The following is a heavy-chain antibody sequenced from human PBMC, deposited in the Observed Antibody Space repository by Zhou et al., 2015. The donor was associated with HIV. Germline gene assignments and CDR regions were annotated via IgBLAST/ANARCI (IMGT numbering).Heavy chain of an antibody. V-gene: IGHV1-69*17. Sequence: LLQSGPEVRKPGSSVKVSCKASGGTFSGSDLSWVRQAPGQGLEWMGGITPMFDIHNYAQKFRARLNITVDKSTSTAYMELSSLTSEDAATYFCARSSVNHEYAFDIWGQGTKVIVSS. CDR1: GGTFSGSD. J-gene: IGHJ3*02. D-gene: IGHD3-22*01. CDR3: ARSSVNHEYAFDI. CDR2: ITPMFDIH.